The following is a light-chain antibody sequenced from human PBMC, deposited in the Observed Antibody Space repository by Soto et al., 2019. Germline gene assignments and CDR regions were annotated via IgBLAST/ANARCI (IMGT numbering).Light chain of an antibody. CDR1: QSVSSSY. Sequence: EIVLTQSPGTLSLSPGERATLSCRSSQSVSSSYLAWYQHKPGQAPRLLIYDVSSRATGIPDRFSGSGSGTAFTLTIRRLEPEDFAVYYCQQYGSSPTFGQGTKVEIK. CDR3: QQYGSSPT. V-gene: IGKV3-20*01. J-gene: IGKJ1*01. CDR2: DVS.